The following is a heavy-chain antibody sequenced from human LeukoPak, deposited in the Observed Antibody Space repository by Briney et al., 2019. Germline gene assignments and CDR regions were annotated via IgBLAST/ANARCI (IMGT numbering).Heavy chain of an antibody. CDR1: GFTFSRFS. D-gene: IGHD6-19*01. Sequence: GGSLRLSCEASGFTFSRFSMNWVRQAPGKGLEWVGRIKSKTDGGTTDYAAPVKGRFTISRDDSKNTLYLQMNSLKTEDTAVYYCTSLPGYSSGWFISEYFQHWGQGTLVTVSS. V-gene: IGHV3-15*01. CDR2: IKSKTDGGTT. J-gene: IGHJ1*01. CDR3: TSLPGYSSGWFISEYFQH.